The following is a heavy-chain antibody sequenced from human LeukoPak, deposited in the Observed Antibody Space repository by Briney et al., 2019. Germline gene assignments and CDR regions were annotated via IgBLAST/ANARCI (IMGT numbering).Heavy chain of an antibody. V-gene: IGHV3-53*01. D-gene: IGHD1-26*01. Sequence: GGSLRLSCTVSGFTVSSNSMSWVRQAPGKGLEWVSFIYSDNTHYSDSVKGRFTISRDNSKNTLYLQMNSLRAEDTAVYYCARDATSGSYYFNWGQGTLVTVSS. CDR3: ARDATSGSYYFN. CDR2: IYSDNT. J-gene: IGHJ4*02. CDR1: GFTVSSNS.